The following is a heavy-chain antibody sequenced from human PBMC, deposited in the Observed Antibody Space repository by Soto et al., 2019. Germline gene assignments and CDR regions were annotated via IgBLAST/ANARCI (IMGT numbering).Heavy chain of an antibody. Sequence: SETLSLTCAVYGGSFSGYYWSWIRQPPGKGLEWIGEINHSGSTNYNPSLKSRVTISVDTSKNQFSLKLSSVTAADTAVYYCARRPAWVGGKSYYFDYWGQGTRVTVSS. V-gene: IGHV4-34*01. CDR2: INHSGST. D-gene: IGHD1-26*01. J-gene: IGHJ4*02. CDR3: ARRPAWVGGKSYYFDY. CDR1: GGSFSGYY.